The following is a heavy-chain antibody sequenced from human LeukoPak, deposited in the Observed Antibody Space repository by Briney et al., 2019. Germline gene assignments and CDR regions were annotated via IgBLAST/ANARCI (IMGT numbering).Heavy chain of an antibody. CDR3: AKDDSGYDSGITDY. V-gene: IGHV3-33*06. CDR1: GFTFSSYG. J-gene: IGHJ4*02. Sequence: GRSLRLSCAASGFTFSSYGMHWVRQAPGKGLEWVAVIWYDGSNKYYADSVKGRFTISRDNSKNTLYLQMNSLRAEDTAVYYCAKDDSGYDSGITDYWGQGTLVTASS. D-gene: IGHD5-12*01. CDR2: IWYDGSNK.